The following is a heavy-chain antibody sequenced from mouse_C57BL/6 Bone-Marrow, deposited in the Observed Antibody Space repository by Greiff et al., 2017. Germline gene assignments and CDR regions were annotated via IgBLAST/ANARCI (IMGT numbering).Heavy chain of an antibody. CDR3: ARDYLYYFDY. Sequence: QVQLQQPGAELVKPGASVKLSCKASGYTFTSYWMHWVKQRPGQGLEWIGMIHPNSGSTNYNEKFKSKATMTVDKSSSTAYMQLSSLTSEDSAVYYCARDYLYYFDYWGQGTTLTVSS. V-gene: IGHV1-64*01. CDR1: GYTFTSYW. CDR2: IHPNSGST. J-gene: IGHJ2*01. D-gene: IGHD5-5*01.